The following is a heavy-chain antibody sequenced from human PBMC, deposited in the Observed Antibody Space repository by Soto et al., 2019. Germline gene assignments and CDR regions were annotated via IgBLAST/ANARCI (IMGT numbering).Heavy chain of an antibody. V-gene: IGHV1-18*01. CDR2: ISAYNGNT. J-gene: IGHJ4*02. D-gene: IGHD1-26*01. CDR3: ARELGALFDY. Sequence: ASVKVSCKASGYTFTSYAMHWVRQAPGQGLEWMGWISAYNGNTNYAQKLQGRVTMTTDTSTSTAYMELRSLRSDDTAVYYCARELGALFDYWGQGTLVTVSS. CDR1: GYTFTSYA.